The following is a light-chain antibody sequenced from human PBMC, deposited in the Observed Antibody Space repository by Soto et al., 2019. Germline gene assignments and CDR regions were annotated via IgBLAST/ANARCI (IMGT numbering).Light chain of an antibody. J-gene: IGKJ4*01. CDR1: QSVSSY. Sequence: EIVLTQSPATLSLSPGERATISCRASQSVSSYLAWYQQKPGQAPRLLIYDASNRATGIPARFSGSGSGTDFTLTISSLEPEDFAVYYCQQRSNWPTFGGGTKADIK. CDR3: QQRSNWPT. V-gene: IGKV3-11*01. CDR2: DAS.